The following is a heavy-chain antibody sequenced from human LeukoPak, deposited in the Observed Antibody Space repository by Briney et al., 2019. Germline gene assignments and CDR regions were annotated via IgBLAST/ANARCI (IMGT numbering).Heavy chain of an antibody. CDR2: LIPLFGTT. CDR1: GGSFSGYS. D-gene: IGHD4-17*01. V-gene: IGHV1-69*05. CDR3: AGGDPFNYYMDV. Sequence: SVKVSCNASGGSFSGYSNSWVRHPPGQGIEWMGGLIPLFGTTNRTRRFQHRITISTDESTTTAYMELGGLTFEDTAVYYCAGGDPFNYYMDVWGRGTTVSV. J-gene: IGHJ6*03.